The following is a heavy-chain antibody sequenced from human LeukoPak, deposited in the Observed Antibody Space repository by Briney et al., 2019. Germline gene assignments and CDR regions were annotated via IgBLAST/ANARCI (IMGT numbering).Heavy chain of an antibody. D-gene: IGHD3-10*01. J-gene: IGHJ4*02. Sequence: SETLSLTCTVSGGSVSSGDYYWTWIRQPPGKGLEWIGYIYHSGSTYYNPSLKSRVTISLDTSKNQFSLKLSSVTAADTAVYYCARHGSYRYYFDYWGQGTLVTVSS. CDR3: ARHGSYRYYFDY. CDR2: IYHSGST. CDR1: GGSVSSGDYY. V-gene: IGHV4-30-2*01.